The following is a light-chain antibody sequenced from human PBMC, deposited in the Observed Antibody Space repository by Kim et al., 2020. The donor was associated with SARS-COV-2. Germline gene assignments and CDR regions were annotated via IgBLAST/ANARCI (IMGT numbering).Light chain of an antibody. CDR3: SAWDSSLSTWV. V-gene: IGLV10-54*04. J-gene: IGLJ3*02. Sequence: QPATLTGTGNSSNVGNQGAAWLQQHQGHPPKLLSYRNKNRPSGISERFSASRSGNTASLTITGLQPEDEADYYCSAWDSSLSTWVFGGGTQLTVL. CDR1: SSNVGNQG. CDR2: RNK.